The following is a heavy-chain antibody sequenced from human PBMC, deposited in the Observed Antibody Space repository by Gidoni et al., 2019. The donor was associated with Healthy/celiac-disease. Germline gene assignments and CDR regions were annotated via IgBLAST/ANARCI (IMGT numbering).Heavy chain of an antibody. CDR1: GYSFTSYW. D-gene: IGHD3-22*01. V-gene: IGHV5-10-1*03. CDR2: IDPSDSYT. Sequence: EVQLVQSGTEVKKTGESLRLSCKGSGYSFTSYWISWVRQMPGKGLEWMWRIDPSDSYTNYVPFFQGHVTISADKSISTAYLQLSSLKASDTAMYYCARNAMDDSSGLMGYWGQGTLVTVSS. CDR3: ARNAMDDSSGLMGY. J-gene: IGHJ4*02.